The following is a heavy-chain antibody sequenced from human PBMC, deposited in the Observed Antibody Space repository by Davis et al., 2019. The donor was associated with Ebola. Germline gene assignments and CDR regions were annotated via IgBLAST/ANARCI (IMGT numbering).Heavy chain of an antibody. CDR1: GGSISTYY. J-gene: IGHJ4*02. Sequence: PSETLSLTCTVSGGSISTYYWSWIRQPPGKGLEWIGFIYDSGTTNYNPSLKSRVTISLDTSKTQFSLKLSSVTAADTAVYYCALGRVLRLGDFDYWGQGALVTVSS. V-gene: IGHV4-59*01. CDR2: IYDSGTT. CDR3: ALGRVLRLGDFDY. D-gene: IGHD3-16*01.